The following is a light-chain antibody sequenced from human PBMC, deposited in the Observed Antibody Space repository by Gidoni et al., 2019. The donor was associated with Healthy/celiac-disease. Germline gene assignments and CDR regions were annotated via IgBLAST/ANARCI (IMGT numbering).Light chain of an antibody. CDR1: QSVSSN. J-gene: IGKJ2*01. CDR3: QQYNNWPPLYT. CDR2: GAS. V-gene: IGKV3-15*01. Sequence: SVSPVERATLSCRASQSVSSNLAWYQQKPGQAPRLLIYGASTRATGIPARFSGSGSGTEFTLTISSLQSEDFAVYYCQQYNNWPPLYTFGQGTKLEIK.